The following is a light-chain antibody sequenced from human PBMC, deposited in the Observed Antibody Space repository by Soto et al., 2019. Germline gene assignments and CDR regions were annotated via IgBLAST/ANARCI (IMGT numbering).Light chain of an antibody. CDR3: QQYNTWPWT. Sequence: EIVMTQSPATLSVSPGERATLSCRASQSVSSNLAWYQQKPGQAPRLLIYGASTRATGIPARFSGSGSGTEFTLTISSQQSEDFAIYYCQQYNTWPWTFRQGTMVEIK. J-gene: IGKJ1*01. V-gene: IGKV3-15*01. CDR1: QSVSSN. CDR2: GAS.